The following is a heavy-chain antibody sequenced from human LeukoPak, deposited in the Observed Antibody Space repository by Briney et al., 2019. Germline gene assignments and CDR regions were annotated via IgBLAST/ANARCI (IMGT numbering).Heavy chain of an antibody. J-gene: IGHJ4*02. CDR1: GGSISSSSYY. CDR3: ARRYDFWSGYYWDD. Sequence: SETLSLTCTVSGGSISSSSYYWGWIRQPPGKGLEWIGSIYYSGSTYYNPSLKSRVTISVDTSKNQFSLKLSSVTAADTAVYYCARRYDFWSGYYWDDWGQGTLVTVS. D-gene: IGHD3-3*01. CDR2: IYYSGST. V-gene: IGHV4-39*01.